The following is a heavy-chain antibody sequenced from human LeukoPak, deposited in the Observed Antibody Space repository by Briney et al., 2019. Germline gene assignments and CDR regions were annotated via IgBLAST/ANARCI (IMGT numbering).Heavy chain of an antibody. J-gene: IGHJ6*03. D-gene: IGHD2-21*01. CDR3: ARQRGTNHRLHSYYYMDV. Sequence: GASVKVSCKASGYTLTGYHMHWVRQAPGQGLEWMGGINPNSGGTNYAQKFQGRITMTRDTSINTAYMELSRLTSDDTAVYYCARQRGTNHRLHSYYYMDVWGKGTTVTVSS. CDR2: INPNSGGT. V-gene: IGHV1-2*02. CDR1: GYTLTGYH.